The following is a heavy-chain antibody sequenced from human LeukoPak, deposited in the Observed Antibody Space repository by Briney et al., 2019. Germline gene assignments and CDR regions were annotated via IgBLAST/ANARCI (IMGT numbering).Heavy chain of an antibody. CDR3: ARETSSGWYTSFDY. V-gene: IGHV4-34*01. D-gene: IGHD6-19*01. J-gene: IGHJ4*02. Sequence: SETLSLTCAVYGGSFSGYYWSWIRQPPGKGLEWIGEINHSGSTNYNPSLKSRVTISVDTSKNQFSLKLSSVTAADTAVYYCARETSSGWYTSFDYWGQGTLVTVSS. CDR1: GGSFSGYY. CDR2: INHSGST.